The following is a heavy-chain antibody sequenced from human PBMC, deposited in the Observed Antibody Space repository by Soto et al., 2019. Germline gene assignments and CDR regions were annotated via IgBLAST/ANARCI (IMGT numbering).Heavy chain of an antibody. CDR2: VYYSGST. CDR3: ARDLAAVPRAFDY. CDR1: GGSISSSTYY. V-gene: IGHV4-39*02. J-gene: IGHJ4*02. Sequence: SETLSLTCTVSGGSISSSTYYWGWIRQPPGKGLEWIGSVYYSGSTYYNPSLKSRVTISVDTSNNQFSLKLNSVTAADTAVYYCARDLAAVPRAFDYWGRGTLVTVSS. D-gene: IGHD6-13*01.